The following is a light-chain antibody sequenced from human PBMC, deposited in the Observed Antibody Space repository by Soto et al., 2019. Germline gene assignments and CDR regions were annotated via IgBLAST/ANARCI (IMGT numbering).Light chain of an antibody. CDR1: SSNIGAGYD. CDR3: QSYDSSLSGYVV. Sequence: QAVVTQPPSVSGAPGQRVTISCTGSSSNIGAGYDVHWYQQLPGPAPKLLIYGNSNRPSGVPDRFSGSKSGTSASLAITGLQAEDEADYYCQSYDSSLSGYVVFGGGTKLTVL. V-gene: IGLV1-40*01. J-gene: IGLJ2*01. CDR2: GNS.